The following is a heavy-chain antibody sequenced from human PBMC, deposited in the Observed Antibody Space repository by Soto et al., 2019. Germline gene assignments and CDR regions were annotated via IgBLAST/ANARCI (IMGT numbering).Heavy chain of an antibody. CDR1: GFTSSSYS. Sequence: EVQLVESGGGLVKPGGSLRLSCAASGFTSSSYSMNWVRQAPGKGLEWVSSISSSSSYIYYADSVKGRFTISRDNAKNSLYLQMNSLRAEDTAVYYCARGGCSSTSCYAMGFNFDYWGQGTLVTVSS. D-gene: IGHD2-2*01. CDR3: ARGGCSSTSCYAMGFNFDY. CDR2: ISSSSSYI. J-gene: IGHJ4*02. V-gene: IGHV3-21*01.